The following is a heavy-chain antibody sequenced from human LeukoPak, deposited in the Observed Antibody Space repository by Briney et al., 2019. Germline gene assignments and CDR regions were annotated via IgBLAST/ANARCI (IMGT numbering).Heavy chain of an antibody. D-gene: IGHD6-19*01. CDR2: ISYDGSNK. CDR1: GFTFSSYA. CDR3: ARVIGQWLVTGVDY. Sequence: PGGSLRLSCAASGFTFSSYAMHWVRQAPGKGLEWVAVISYDGSNKYYADSVRGRFTISRDNSKSALYLQVNSLRTEDTAVYYCARVIGQWLVTGVDYWGQGTLVTVSP. J-gene: IGHJ4*02. V-gene: IGHV3-30-3*01.